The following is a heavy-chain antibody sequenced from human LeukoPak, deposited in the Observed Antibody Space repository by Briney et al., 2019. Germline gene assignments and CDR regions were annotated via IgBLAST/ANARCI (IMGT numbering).Heavy chain of an antibody. CDR2: IIPIFGTA. CDR3: ARDRGFGELSSYYYYMDV. CDR1: GGTFSGYA. D-gene: IGHD3-10*01. Sequence: SVKVSCKASGGTFSGYAISWVRQAPGQGLEWMGGIIPIFGTANYAQKFQGRVTITTDESTSTAYMELSSLRSEDTAVYYCARDRGFGELSSYYYYMDVWGKGTTVTVSS. V-gene: IGHV1-69*05. J-gene: IGHJ6*03.